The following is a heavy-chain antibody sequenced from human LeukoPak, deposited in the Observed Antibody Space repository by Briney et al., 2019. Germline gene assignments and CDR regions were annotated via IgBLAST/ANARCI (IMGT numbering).Heavy chain of an antibody. CDR2: ISGSGGST. V-gene: IGHV3-23*01. D-gene: IGHD6-6*01. CDR3: AREYSSSSGRSMDY. J-gene: IGHJ4*02. Sequence: GGSLRLSCAASGFTFSSYAMSWVRQAPGKGLEWVSAISGSGGSTYYADSVKGRFTISRDSARNSLYLQMNSLRAEDTAVYYCAREYSSSSGRSMDYWGQGTLVTVSS. CDR1: GFTFSSYA.